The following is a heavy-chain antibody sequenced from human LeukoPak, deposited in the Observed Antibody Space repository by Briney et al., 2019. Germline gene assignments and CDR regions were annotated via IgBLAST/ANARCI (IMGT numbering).Heavy chain of an antibody. CDR2: ISSTGSTV. CDR3: ASSSHYFDSSGYSITREYLHY. CDR1: GFTFSSDE. J-gene: IGHJ1*01. Sequence: PGGSLRLSCAASGFTFSSDEMNWVRQAPGKGLEWVSYISSTGSTVYYADSVKGRFAISRDNAKNSLYVQVNSLRVEGTAVYYCASSSHYFDSSGYSITREYLHYGGQGTLVTVSS. D-gene: IGHD3-22*01. V-gene: IGHV3-48*03.